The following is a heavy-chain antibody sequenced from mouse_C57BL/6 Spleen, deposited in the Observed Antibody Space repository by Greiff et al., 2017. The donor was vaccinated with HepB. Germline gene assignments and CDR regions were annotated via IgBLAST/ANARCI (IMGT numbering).Heavy chain of an antibody. J-gene: IGHJ4*01. CDR3: ARHGSSFYYAMDY. D-gene: IGHD1-1*01. CDR1: GYTFTDHT. V-gene: IGHV1-78*01. Sequence: KPLSSFNISCKVSGYTFTDHTIHWMKQRPEQGLEWIGYIYPRDGSTKYNEKFKGKATLTADKSSSTAYMQLNSLTSEDSAVYFCARHGSSFYYAMDYWGQGTSVTVSS. CDR2: IYPRDGST.